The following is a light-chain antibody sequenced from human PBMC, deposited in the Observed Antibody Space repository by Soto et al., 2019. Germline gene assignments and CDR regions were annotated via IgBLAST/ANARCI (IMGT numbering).Light chain of an antibody. CDR2: GAS. V-gene: IGKV3-20*01. CDR3: QHYGGSLT. J-gene: IGKJ4*01. Sequence: EIVLTQSPGTLSLSPGERATLSCRASQSVSSSYLAWYQQKPGQAPRLLIYGASTRATVFPDRFSGSGSGTDFALTISRLEPEDFAVYYCQHYGGSLTFGGGTKVEI. CDR1: QSVSSSY.